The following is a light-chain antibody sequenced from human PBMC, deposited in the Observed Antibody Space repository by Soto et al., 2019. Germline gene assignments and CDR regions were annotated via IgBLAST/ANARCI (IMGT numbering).Light chain of an antibody. CDR1: SSDVGGYNY. CDR2: DVS. CDR3: CSYAGSPYV. V-gene: IGLV2-11*01. Sequence: QSVLTQPRSVSXSPGQSVTISCNGTSSDVGGYNYVSWYQHHPGKAPKLMIYDVSTRPSGVPDRFSGSKSGTTASLTISGLQAEDEADYYCCSYAGSPYVFGTGTKVTVL. J-gene: IGLJ1*01.